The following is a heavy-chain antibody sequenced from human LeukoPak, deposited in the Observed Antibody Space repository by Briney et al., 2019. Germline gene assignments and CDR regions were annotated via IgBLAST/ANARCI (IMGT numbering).Heavy chain of an antibody. CDR1: GGTFSSYA. CDR3: ARGSGGYIWFDP. J-gene: IGHJ5*02. Sequence: GASVKVSCKASGGTFSSYAISWVRQAPGQGLEWMGGIIPIFGTANYAQKFQGRVTITTDESTSTAYMELSSLRSEDTAVYYCARGSGGYIWFDPWGQGTLVTVSS. CDR2: IIPIFGTA. D-gene: IGHD6-25*01. V-gene: IGHV1-69*05.